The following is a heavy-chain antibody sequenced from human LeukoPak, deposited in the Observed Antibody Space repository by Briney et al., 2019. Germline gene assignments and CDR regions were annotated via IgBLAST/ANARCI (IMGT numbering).Heavy chain of an antibody. J-gene: IGHJ5*02. D-gene: IGHD3-10*01. CDR3: AITQYGSGSYSDS. CDR1: GFTFSNYA. Sequence: GGSLRLSCAASGFTFSNYAMHWVRQAPGKGLEWLTIISSDGGNEHYADSVKGRFTVSRDNSKNTLYLQMNSLRVEDTAVYYCAITQYGSGSYSDSWGQGTLVTVSP. V-gene: IGHV3-30*14. CDR2: ISSDGGNE.